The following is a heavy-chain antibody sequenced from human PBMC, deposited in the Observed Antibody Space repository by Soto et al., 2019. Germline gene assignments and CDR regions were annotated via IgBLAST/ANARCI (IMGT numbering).Heavy chain of an antibody. V-gene: IGHV3-33*01. J-gene: IGHJ1*01. CDR3: ARENYYDSSGYFQH. CDR2: IWYDGSNK. Sequence: PGGSLRLSCAASGFTFSSYGMHWVRQAPGKGLEWVAVIWYDGSNKYYADSVKGRFTISRDNSKNTLYLQMNSLRAEDTAVYYCARENYYDSSGYFQHWGQGTLVTVSS. CDR1: GFTFSSYG. D-gene: IGHD3-22*01.